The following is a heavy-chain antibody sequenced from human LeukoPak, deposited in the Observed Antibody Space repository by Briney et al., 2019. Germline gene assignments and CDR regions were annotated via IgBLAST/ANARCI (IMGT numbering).Heavy chain of an antibody. Sequence: GASVKVSCKASGYTFTSYGISWVRQAPGQGLEWMGWISAYNGNTNYAQKFQGRVTITADESTSTAYMELSSLRSEDTAVYYCARDPTAYDFWSGYYPYYFDYWGQGTLVTVSS. CDR3: ARDPTAYDFWSGYYPYYFDY. J-gene: IGHJ4*02. CDR2: ISAYNGNT. CDR1: GYTFTSYG. D-gene: IGHD3-3*01. V-gene: IGHV1-18*01.